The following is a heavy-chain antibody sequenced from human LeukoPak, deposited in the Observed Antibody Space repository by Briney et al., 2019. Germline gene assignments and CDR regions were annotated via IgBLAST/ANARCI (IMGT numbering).Heavy chain of an antibody. J-gene: IGHJ4*02. CDR1: EYSFPNYC. CDR3: AIGRGGQQLGDY. V-gene: IGHV5-51*01. CDR2: IYPDDSDT. Sequence: EESLKISCKHSEYSFPNYCIGWVRQMPGKGLGWMGIIYPDDSDTRYSPSFQGQVTISADKSISTAYLQWSSLKASDTAMYYCAIGRGGQQLGDYWGQGTLVTVSS. D-gene: IGHD6-13*01.